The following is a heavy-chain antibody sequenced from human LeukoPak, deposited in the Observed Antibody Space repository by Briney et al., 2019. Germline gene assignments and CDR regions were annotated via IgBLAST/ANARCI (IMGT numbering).Heavy chain of an antibody. Sequence: PSETLSLTCTVSGGSISSYYWSWIRQPPGKGLEWIGYIYYSGSTNYNPSLKSRVTISVDTSRNQFSLKLSSVTAADTAVYYCAREEALGSGSFDYWGQGTLVTVSS. D-gene: IGHD1-26*01. CDR3: AREEALGSGSFDY. CDR1: GGSISSYY. V-gene: IGHV4-59*01. CDR2: IYYSGST. J-gene: IGHJ4*02.